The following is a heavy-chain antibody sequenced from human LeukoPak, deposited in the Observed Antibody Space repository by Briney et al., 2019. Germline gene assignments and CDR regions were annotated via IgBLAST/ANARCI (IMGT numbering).Heavy chain of an antibody. CDR2: IIPIFGTA. CDR1: GGTFSSYA. V-gene: IGHV1-69*13. Sequence: ASVKVSCKASGGTFSSYAISWVRQAPGQGLEWMGGIIPIFGTANYAQKFQGRVTITADESTSTAYMELSSLRSEDTAVYYCARVSRPAIAAAGTLYHFDYWGQGTLVTVSS. CDR3: ARVSRPAIAAAGTLYHFDY. D-gene: IGHD6-13*01. J-gene: IGHJ4*02.